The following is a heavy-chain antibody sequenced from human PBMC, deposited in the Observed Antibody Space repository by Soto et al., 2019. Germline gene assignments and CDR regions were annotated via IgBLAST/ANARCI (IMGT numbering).Heavy chain of an antibody. V-gene: IGHV4-34*02. CDR2: INHTGGA. CDR3: ATRITVFGLLIPPFDP. CDR1: GGSVNGYY. Sequence: QVHLQQWGAGLLKPSETLSLTCAVYGGSVNGYYWNWIRQPPGKGLEWIGEINHTGGAHYNPSLKRRVTMSVDTSKHQLSLRLSSVTAADTTIYYCATRITVFGLLIPPFDPWGQGTQVTVSS. D-gene: IGHD3-3*01. J-gene: IGHJ5*02.